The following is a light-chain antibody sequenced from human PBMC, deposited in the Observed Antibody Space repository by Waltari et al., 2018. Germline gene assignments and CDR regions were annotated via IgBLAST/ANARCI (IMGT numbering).Light chain of an antibody. V-gene: IGKV3-11*01. Sequence: EIVLTQSPATLSLSPGERATLSCRASQSVSDYLAWYQQKPGQAPRLLISAASNRATGIPARFSCSGSGTDFTLTISSLEPEDFAFYYCQQRSNWPISFGQGTRLEIK. CDR3: QQRSNWPIS. J-gene: IGKJ5*01. CDR2: AAS. CDR1: QSVSDY.